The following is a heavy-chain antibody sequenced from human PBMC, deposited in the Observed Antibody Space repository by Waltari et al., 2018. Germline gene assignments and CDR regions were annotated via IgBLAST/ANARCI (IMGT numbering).Heavy chain of an antibody. CDR2: ISSSSSYI. CDR3: ARDSRGFGEFSDAFDI. CDR1: GFTFSSYS. J-gene: IGHJ3*02. Sequence: EVQLVESGGGLVKPGGSLRLSCAASGFTFSSYSMNWVRQAPGKGLEWVSSISSSSSYIYYADSVKGRFTISRDNAKNSLYLQMNSLRAEDTAVYYCARDSRGFGEFSDAFDIWGQGTMVTVSS. V-gene: IGHV3-21*01. D-gene: IGHD3-10*01.